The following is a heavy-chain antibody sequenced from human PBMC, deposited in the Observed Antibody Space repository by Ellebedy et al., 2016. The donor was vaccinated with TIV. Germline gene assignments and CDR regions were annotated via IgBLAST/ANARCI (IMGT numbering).Heavy chain of an antibody. Sequence: SETLSLXCAVYGGSFSGYYWSWIRQPPGKGLEWIGEINHSGSTNYNPSLKSRVTISVDTSKNQFSLKLSSVTAADTAVYYCARTRTVTGTDFDYWGQGTLVTVSS. J-gene: IGHJ4*02. CDR3: ARTRTVTGTDFDY. V-gene: IGHV4-34*01. CDR2: INHSGST. D-gene: IGHD1-20*01. CDR1: GGSFSGYY.